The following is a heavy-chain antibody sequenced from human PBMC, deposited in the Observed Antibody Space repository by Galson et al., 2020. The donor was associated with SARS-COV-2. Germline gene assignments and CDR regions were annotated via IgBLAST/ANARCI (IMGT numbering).Heavy chain of an antibody. CDR1: GGSISSGNYY. Sequence: SETLSLTCTVSGGSISSGNYYWTWIRQPAGKGLEWIGRIYRSGSTDYNPSLKSRVTISVDKSKNQFSLNLSSVTAADTAVYYCARVGPYYSPDYWGQGTLVTVSS. J-gene: IGHJ4*02. CDR3: ARVGPYYSPDY. D-gene: IGHD3-10*01. CDR2: IYRSGST. V-gene: IGHV4-61*02.